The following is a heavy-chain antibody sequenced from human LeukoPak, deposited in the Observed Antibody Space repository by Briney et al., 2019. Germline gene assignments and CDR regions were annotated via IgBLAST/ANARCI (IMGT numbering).Heavy chain of an antibody. CDR1: GGSFSGYY. V-gene: IGHV4-34*01. D-gene: IGHD3-10*01. CDR2: INHSGST. Sequence: SETLSLTCAVYGGSFSGYYWSWIRQPPGKGLEWIGEINHSGSTNYNPSLKGRVTISVDTSKNQFSLKLSSVTAADTAVYYCARTPTITMVRGVIWKRRTGYNYFDYWGQGTLVTVSS. J-gene: IGHJ4*02. CDR3: ARTPTITMVRGVIWKRRTGYNYFDY.